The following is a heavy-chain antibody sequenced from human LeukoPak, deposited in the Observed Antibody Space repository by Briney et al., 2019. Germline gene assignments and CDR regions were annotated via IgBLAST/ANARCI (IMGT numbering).Heavy chain of an antibody. V-gene: IGHV3-21*01. CDR3: AKDTYYFESIGSPRPALNDN. CDR1: GFTFGINT. J-gene: IGHJ4*02. D-gene: IGHD3-22*01. CDR2: ITSTSHL. Sequence: PGGSLRLSCAASGFTFGINTMNWVRQAPGKGLEWVSSITSTSHLYYADSVRGRFTVSRDNAKNSLYLQMNSLRAEDTAVYYRAKDTYYFESIGSPRPALNDNWGQGTLVTVSS.